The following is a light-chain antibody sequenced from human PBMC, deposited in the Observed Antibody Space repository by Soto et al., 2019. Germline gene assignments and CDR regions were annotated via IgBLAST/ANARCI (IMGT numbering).Light chain of an antibody. V-gene: IGKV1-33*01. CDR1: QDISRY. CDR3: QQYDNLPLT. J-gene: IGKJ4*01. CDR2: DAS. Sequence: DIQMTQSPSCLSASVGDRVTITCQASQDISRYLNWYQHKPGKAPKLLIYDASNLETRVPSRFSGSGSGADFTCTISSLQPEDFATYYCQQYDNLPLTFGGGTKVDIK.